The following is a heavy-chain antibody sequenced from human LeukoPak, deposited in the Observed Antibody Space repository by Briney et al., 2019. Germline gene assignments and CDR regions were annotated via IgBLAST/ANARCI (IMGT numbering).Heavy chain of an antibody. D-gene: IGHD1-26*01. CDR2: IYPGDSDT. Sequence: GESLKISCRGFGYSFTSYWIAWVRQMPGKGLEWMGIIYPGDSDTRYSPSFQGLVTFSADKSITTAYLQWSSLKASDTAMYYCARLFSHGCGDYWGQGTLVTVSS. V-gene: IGHV5-51*01. J-gene: IGHJ4*02. CDR1: GYSFTSYW. CDR3: ARLFSHGCGDY.